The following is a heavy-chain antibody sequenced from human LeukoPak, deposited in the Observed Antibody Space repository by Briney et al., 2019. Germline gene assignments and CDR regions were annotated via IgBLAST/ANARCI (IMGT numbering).Heavy chain of an antibody. V-gene: IGHV5-51*01. CDR2: IYPGDSDT. CDR3: ARLQAHSSGHADAFDI. Sequence: GESLKISCKGSGYRFTSYWIGWVRQMPGKGLEWMGIIYPGDSDTRYSPSFQGQVTISADKSISTAYLQWSSLKASDTAMYYCARLQAHSSGHADAFDIWGQGTMVTVSS. CDR1: GYRFTSYW. D-gene: IGHD6-19*01. J-gene: IGHJ3*02.